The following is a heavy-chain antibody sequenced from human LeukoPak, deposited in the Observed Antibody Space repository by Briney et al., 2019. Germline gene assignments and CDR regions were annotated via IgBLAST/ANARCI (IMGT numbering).Heavy chain of an antibody. D-gene: IGHD2-2*01. CDR3: AKDYNPYCSSTSCFGGFDY. CDR1: GFTFSSDG. Sequence: PGRSLRLSCAASGFTFSSDGMHWVRQAPGKGLEWVAVIWYDGSNKYYADSVKGRFTISRDNSKNTLYLQMNSLRAEDTAVYYCAKDYNPYCSSTSCFGGFDYWGQGTLVTVSS. J-gene: IGHJ4*02. V-gene: IGHV3-33*06. CDR2: IWYDGSNK.